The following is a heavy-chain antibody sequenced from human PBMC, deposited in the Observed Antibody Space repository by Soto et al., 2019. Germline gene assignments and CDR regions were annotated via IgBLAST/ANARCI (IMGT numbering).Heavy chain of an antibody. D-gene: IGHD3-10*01. CDR1: GFTFSSYA. V-gene: IGHV3-23*01. J-gene: IGHJ6*02. Sequence: EVQLLESGGGLVQPGGSLRLSCAASGFTFSSYAMSWVRQAPGKGLEWVSAISGSGGSTYYADSVKGRFTISRDNSKNTLYLQMNSLRGEDTAVYYCAKDRPMGGSGSSSPLYYYYYGMDVWGQGTTVTVSS. CDR3: AKDRPMGGSGSSSPLYYYYYGMDV. CDR2: ISGSGGST.